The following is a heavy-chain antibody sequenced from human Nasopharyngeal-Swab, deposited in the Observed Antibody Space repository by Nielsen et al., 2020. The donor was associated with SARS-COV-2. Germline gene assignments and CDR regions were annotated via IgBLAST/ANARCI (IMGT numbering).Heavy chain of an antibody. Sequence: TCAASGFTFSSYWMSWVRQAPGKGLEWVANIKQDGSEKYYVDSVKGRFTIPRDNAKNSLYLQMNSLRAEDTAVYYCARAPKRGSSGYQVVYWGQGTLVTVSS. CDR1: GFTFSSYW. CDR3: ARAPKRGSSGYQVVY. J-gene: IGHJ4*02. CDR2: IKQDGSEK. V-gene: IGHV3-7*03. D-gene: IGHD3-22*01.